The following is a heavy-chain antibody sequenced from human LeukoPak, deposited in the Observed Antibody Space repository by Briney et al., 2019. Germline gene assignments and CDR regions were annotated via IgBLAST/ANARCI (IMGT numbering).Heavy chain of an antibody. J-gene: IGHJ3*02. CDR2: INAGNGNT. V-gene: IGHV1-3*03. CDR3: ARDGEHCSSTSCSDDAFDI. D-gene: IGHD2-2*01. CDR1: GYTSTSYA. Sequence: ASVKVSCKASGYTSTSYAMHWVRQAPGQRLEWMGWINAGNGNTKYSQEFQGRVTITRDTSASTAYMELSSLRSEDMAVYYCARDGEHCSSTSCSDDAFDIWGQGTMVTVSS.